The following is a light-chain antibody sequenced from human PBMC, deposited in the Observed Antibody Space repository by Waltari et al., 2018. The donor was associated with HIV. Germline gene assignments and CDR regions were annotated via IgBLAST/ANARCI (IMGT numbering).Light chain of an antibody. J-gene: IGKJ1*01. V-gene: IGKV3-20*01. Sequence: PGERATLSCRASQSVSSSYLAWYQQKPGQAPRLLIYGASSRATGIPDRFSGSGSGTDFTLTISRLEPEDFAVYYCQQYGSSLRTFGQGTKVEIK. CDR3: QQYGSSLRT. CDR2: GAS. CDR1: QSVSSSY.